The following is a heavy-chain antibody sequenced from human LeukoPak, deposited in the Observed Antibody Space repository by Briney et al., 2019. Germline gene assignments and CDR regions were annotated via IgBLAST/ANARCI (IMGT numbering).Heavy chain of an antibody. CDR1: GYTFTSYD. J-gene: IGHJ4*02. CDR2: MNPNGGNT. V-gene: IGHV1-8*01. Sequence: ASVKVSCKASGYTFTSYDINWVRQATGQGLEWMGWMNPNGGNTGYAQKFQGRVTMTRNTSISTAYMELSSLRSEDTAVYYCARAPGYCSGGSCNDYWGQGTLVTVSS. D-gene: IGHD2-15*01. CDR3: ARAPGYCSGGSCNDY.